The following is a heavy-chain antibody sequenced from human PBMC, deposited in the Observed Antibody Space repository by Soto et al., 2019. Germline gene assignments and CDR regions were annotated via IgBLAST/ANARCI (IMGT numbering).Heavy chain of an antibody. J-gene: IGHJ4*01. CDR3: ARVYRSGYYPKY. CDR2: IWYDGSDK. CDR1: GFTFSNYG. V-gene: IGHV3-33*01. Sequence: GGSLRLSCAASGFTFSNYGMHWVRQAPGKGLEWVAVIWYDGSDKYYADSVKGRFTISRDNSKNTLYLQMNSLRAEDTAVYYCARVYRSGYYPKYWGHGTLVTVSS. D-gene: IGHD3-3*01.